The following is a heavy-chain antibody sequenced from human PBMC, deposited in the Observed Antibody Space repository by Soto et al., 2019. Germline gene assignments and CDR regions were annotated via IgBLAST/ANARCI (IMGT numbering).Heavy chain of an antibody. CDR1: GCSISRGDYY. J-gene: IGHJ1*01. CDR3: ARVSYYDISPGY. Sequence: QVQLQESGPGLVKPSQTLSLTCTVSGCSISRGDYYWSWIRQPPVKGLEWIGYVYYSGSTYYNPSLKSRVTISVDTSKNQFSLKLCSVTAADTAVYYCARVSYYDISPGYWGQGTLVTVSS. CDR2: VYYSGST. D-gene: IGHD3-9*01. V-gene: IGHV4-30-4*01.